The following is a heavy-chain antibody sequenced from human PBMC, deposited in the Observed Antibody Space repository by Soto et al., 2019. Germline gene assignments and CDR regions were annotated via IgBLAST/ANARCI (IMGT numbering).Heavy chain of an antibody. CDR3: ARDQGFRVVIDSNWFDP. Sequence: ASVKVSCKASGYTFSRYGIMWVRQAPGQGLEWMGWISAYNGNTNSAEKLRGRLTMTTDASTTTAYMELRSLRSDDTAIYYCARDQGFRVVIDSNWFDPWGQGTLVTVSS. J-gene: IGHJ5*02. CDR1: GYTFSRYG. CDR2: ISAYNGNT. V-gene: IGHV1-18*01. D-gene: IGHD2-21*01.